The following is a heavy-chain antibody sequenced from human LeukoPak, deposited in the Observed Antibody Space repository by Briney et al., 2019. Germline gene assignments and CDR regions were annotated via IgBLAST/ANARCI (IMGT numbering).Heavy chain of an antibody. D-gene: IGHD3-10*01. CDR1: GFTFSSYN. V-gene: IGHV3-21*01. J-gene: IGHJ3*02. CDR3: ARDISAVPGGAFDM. Sequence: PGGSLRLSCAASGFTFSSYNMNWVRQAPGRGLEWVSSISSSSSYIYYADSVRGRFTISRDNAENSLYLQMNSLKAEDTAVYYCARDISAVPGGAFDMWGQGTLVTVS. CDR2: ISSSSSYI.